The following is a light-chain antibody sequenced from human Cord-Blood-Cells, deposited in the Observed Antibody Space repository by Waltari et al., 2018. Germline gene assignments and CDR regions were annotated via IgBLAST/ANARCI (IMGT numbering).Light chain of an antibody. J-gene: IGLJ2*01. V-gene: IGLV2-23*01. CDR1: SSDVGSYNL. CDR3: CSYAGSSTLV. Sequence: QSALTQPASVSGSPGQSITISCTGTSSDVGSYNLVSWYQQHPGKGPKRMIYEGSKRPSGVSNRFSGSKSGNTASLTISGLQAEDEADYYCCSYAGSSTLVFGGGTKLTVL. CDR2: EGS.